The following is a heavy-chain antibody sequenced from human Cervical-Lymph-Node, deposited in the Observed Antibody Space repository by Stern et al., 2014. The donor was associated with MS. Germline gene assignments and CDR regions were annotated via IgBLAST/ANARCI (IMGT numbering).Heavy chain of an antibody. CDR1: GGTFSKFP. D-gene: IGHD6-13*01. CDR3: ALSSETSDRWYSLGYDL. CDR2: IFPVFGTP. V-gene: IGHV1-69*01. Sequence: VQLVQSGAEVTKPGSSVKVSCKVSGGTFSKFPSSWVRQAPGHGLEWMGGIFPVFGTPTYAQEFRGRVTITADVSTSTVYMELSSLRSDDTAVYYCALSSETSDRWYSLGYDLWGQGTLVTVSS. J-gene: IGHJ5*02.